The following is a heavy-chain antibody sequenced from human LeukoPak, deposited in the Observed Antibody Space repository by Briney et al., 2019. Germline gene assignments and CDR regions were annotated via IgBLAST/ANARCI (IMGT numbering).Heavy chain of an antibody. Sequence: GGSLRLSCAASGFIVSHNYMTWVRQAPGKGLGWIPVIYIDGTTYYADSVKGRFTISRDQANNTLYLQMNTLRDEDTAVYYCARGPRYSFYWGQGTLVSVSS. V-gene: IGHV3-53*01. J-gene: IGHJ4*02. CDR1: GFIVSHNY. CDR2: IYIDGTT. D-gene: IGHD6-13*01. CDR3: ARGPRYSFY.